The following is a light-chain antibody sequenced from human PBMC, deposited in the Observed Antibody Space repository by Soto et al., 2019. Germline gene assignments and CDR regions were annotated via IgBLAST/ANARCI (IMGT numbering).Light chain of an antibody. J-gene: IGKJ1*01. V-gene: IGKV1-5*03. CDR3: QQYERYST. CDR1: QNIYTW. CDR2: KAS. Sequence: DDQVTQSPSTLCASVGDRVTITCRASQNIYTWLAWYQPTPGLAPKLLIHKASTLESGVPSRFSGGGFGTEFTLPISGLQPEDYATYYCQQYERYSTFGQGTKVDIK.